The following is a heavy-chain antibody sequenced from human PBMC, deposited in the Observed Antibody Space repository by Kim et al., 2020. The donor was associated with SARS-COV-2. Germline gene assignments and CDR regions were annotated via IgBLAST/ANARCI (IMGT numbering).Heavy chain of an antibody. V-gene: IGHV1-46*01. Sequence: ASVKVSCKASGYTFTNYYVHWVRQAPGQGLEWMGIIDPSSGTADYAQKFQGRVTMTRDTSTSTVYMELSSLTSEDTAVYYCAIRGVPGAGGRYYLDYWGQGTLVTVSS. D-gene: IGHD3-10*01. CDR2: IDPSSGTA. J-gene: IGHJ4*02. CDR1: GYTFTNYY. CDR3: AIRGVPGAGGRYYLDY.